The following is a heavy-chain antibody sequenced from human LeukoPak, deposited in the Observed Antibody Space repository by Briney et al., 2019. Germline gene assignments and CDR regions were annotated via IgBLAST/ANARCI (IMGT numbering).Heavy chain of an antibody. Sequence: PLETLCLSPTLPSGSLSRYNSRCISQPPGKRLEWIGYIYYSGSTNYNPSLKSRVTISVDTSKNQFSLKLSSVTAADTAVYYCARGSGTWGYWGQGTLVTVSS. D-gene: IGHD3-10*01. CDR2: IYYSGST. CDR3: ARGSGTWGY. J-gene: IGHJ4*02. CDR1: SGSLSRYN. V-gene: IGHV4-59*01.